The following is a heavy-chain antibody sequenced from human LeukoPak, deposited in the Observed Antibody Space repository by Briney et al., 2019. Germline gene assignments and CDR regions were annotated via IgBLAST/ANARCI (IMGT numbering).Heavy chain of an antibody. CDR1: GYTFTSYY. CDR2: INPDSGGS. CDR3: ARDMTGGIWARATSFDH. Sequence: ASVKVSCKASGYTFTSYYMHWVRQAPGQGPEWMGWINPDSGGSEYGQKFQGRVTFTSDTSSTTIYMEVRSLKSDDMAVYYCARDMTGGIWARATSFDHWGQGTLVTVSS. D-gene: IGHD1-14*01. V-gene: IGHV1-2*02. J-gene: IGHJ4*02.